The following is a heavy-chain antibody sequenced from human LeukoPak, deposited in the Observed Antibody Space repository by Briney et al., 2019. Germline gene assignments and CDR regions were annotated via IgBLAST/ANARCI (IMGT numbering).Heavy chain of an antibody. CDR2: INSDGKTT. V-gene: IGHV3-74*01. CDR1: GFTFSSYA. J-gene: IGHJ4*02. CDR3: AKDYPPY. Sequence: GGSLRLSCAASGFTFSSYAMHWVRQAPGKGLVWVSRINSDGKTTTYADSVKGRFTISRDNADNTLYLQMNSLSAEDTALYYCAKDYPPYLGQGTLVTVSA.